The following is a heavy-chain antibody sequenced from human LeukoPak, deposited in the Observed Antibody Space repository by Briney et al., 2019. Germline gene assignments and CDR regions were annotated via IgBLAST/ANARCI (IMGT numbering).Heavy chain of an antibody. V-gene: IGHV4-30-2*01. CDR1: GGSISSGGYY. CDR3: ARVAYDFWSGYHAFDI. D-gene: IGHD3-3*01. CDR2: IYHSGST. J-gene: IGHJ3*02. Sequence: SETLSLTCTVSGGSISSGGYYWSWIRQPPGKGLEWIGYIYHSGSTYYNPSLKSRVTISVDRSKNQFSLKLSSVTAADTAVYYCARVAYDFWSGYHAFDIWGQGTMVTVSS.